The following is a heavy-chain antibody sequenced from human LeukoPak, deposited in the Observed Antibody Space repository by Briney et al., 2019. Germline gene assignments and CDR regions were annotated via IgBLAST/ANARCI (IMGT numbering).Heavy chain of an antibody. Sequence: ASVKVSCKASGYTFTGYYMHWVRQAPGQGLEWMGWINPNSGGTNYAPKFQGRVTMTRDTSITAAYMELSRRRSDDTAVYYCARGFVYCGGDCYQSERAFDIWGQGTMVTVSS. V-gene: IGHV1-2*02. CDR3: ARGFVYCGGDCYQSERAFDI. CDR2: INPNSGGT. CDR1: GYTFTGYY. D-gene: IGHD2-21*01. J-gene: IGHJ3*02.